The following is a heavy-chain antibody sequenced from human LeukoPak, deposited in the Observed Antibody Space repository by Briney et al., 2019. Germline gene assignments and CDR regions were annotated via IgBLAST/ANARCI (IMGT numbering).Heavy chain of an antibody. Sequence: GGSLRLSCAASGFTFTTYAMSWVRQAPGKGLEWVSTISGSGGSTYYADSVKGRFTISRDNSRHTLYLQMNSLRTEDTAVYYYAKDSGTYGGPFDYWGQGTVVTVSS. CDR1: GFTFTTYA. CDR2: ISGSGGST. V-gene: IGHV3-23*01. CDR3: AKDSGTYGGPFDY. J-gene: IGHJ4*02. D-gene: IGHD1-26*01.